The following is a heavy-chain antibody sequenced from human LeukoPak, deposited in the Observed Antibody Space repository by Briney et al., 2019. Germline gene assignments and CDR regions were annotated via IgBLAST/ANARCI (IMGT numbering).Heavy chain of an antibody. V-gene: IGHV4-59*08. D-gene: IGHD3-22*01. CDR3: ARSNRRYYDSSGYQDAFDI. J-gene: IGHJ3*02. CDR2: IYYSGST. Sequence: PSETLSFTCTVSGGSISSYYWSWIRQPPGKGLEWIGYIYYSGSTNYNPSLKSRVTISVDTSKNQFSLKLSSVTAADTAVYYCARSNRRYYDSSGYQDAFDIWGQGTMVTVSS. CDR1: GGSISSYY.